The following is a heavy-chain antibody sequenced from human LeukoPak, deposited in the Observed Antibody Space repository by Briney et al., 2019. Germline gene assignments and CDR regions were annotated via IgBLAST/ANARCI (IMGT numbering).Heavy chain of an antibody. V-gene: IGHV3-7*01. D-gene: IGHD6-6*01. CDR3: ARDLESLAARPFDY. CDR1: GFTFSSYW. Sequence: GGSLRLSCAASGFTFSSYWMSWVRQAPGKGLEWVANIKQDGSEKYYVDSVKGRFTISRDNAKNSLYLQMNSLRAEDTAVYYCARDLESLAARPFDYWGQGTLVTVSS. CDR2: IKQDGSEK. J-gene: IGHJ4*02.